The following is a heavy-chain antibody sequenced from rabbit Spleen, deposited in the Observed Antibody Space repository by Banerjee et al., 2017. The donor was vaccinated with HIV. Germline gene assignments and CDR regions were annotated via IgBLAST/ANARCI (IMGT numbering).Heavy chain of an antibody. CDR3: ARDLDDGSNFIFNL. J-gene: IGHJ4*01. Sequence: EESGGGLVQPEGSLKLSCTASGFSFSNKAVMCWVRQAPGKGLEWIGYIDPVFGITYYANWVNGRFSISRENAQNTVFLQMTSLTAADTATYFCARDLDDGSNFIFNLWGQGTLVTVS. CDR2: IDPVFGIT. D-gene: IGHD3-1*01. V-gene: IGHV1S47*01. CDR1: GFSFSNKA.